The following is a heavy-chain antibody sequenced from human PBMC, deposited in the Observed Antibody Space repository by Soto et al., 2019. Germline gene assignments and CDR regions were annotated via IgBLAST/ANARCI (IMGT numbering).Heavy chain of an antibody. J-gene: IGHJ5*02. D-gene: IGHD3-3*01. V-gene: IGHV3-21*01. Sequence: EVQLVESGGGLVKPGGSLRLSCAASGFTFSSYSMNWVRQAPGKGLEWVSSISSSSSYIYYADSVKGRFTISRDNAKNSLSRQMNSLRAEDTAVYYCARDLITIFGVVKNWFDPWGQGTLVTVSS. CDR3: ARDLITIFGVVKNWFDP. CDR2: ISSSSSYI. CDR1: GFTFSSYS.